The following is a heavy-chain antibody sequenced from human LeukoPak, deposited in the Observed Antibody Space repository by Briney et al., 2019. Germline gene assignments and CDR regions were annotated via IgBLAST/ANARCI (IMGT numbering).Heavy chain of an antibody. CDR2: IYYSGST. J-gene: IGHJ4*02. D-gene: IGHD3-10*01. V-gene: IGHV4-30-4*01. Sequence: PSETLSLTCTVSGGSISSGDYYWSWIRQPPGKGLEWIGYIYYSGSTYYNPSLKSRVTISVDTSKNQFSLKLSSVTAADTAVYYCASHPIYYGSGSPHVDYWGQGTLVTVSS. CDR1: GGSISSGDYY. CDR3: ASHPIYYGSGSPHVDY.